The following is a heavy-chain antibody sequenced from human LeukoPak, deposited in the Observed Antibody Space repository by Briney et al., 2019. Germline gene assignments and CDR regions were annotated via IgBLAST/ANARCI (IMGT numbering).Heavy chain of an antibody. CDR1: GFTFSSYG. CDR2: IWYDGSNK. V-gene: IGHV3-33*01. CDR3: VRAKDISILNWFDP. J-gene: IGHJ5*02. Sequence: GGSLRLSCAASGFTFSSYGMHWVRQAPGKGLEWVAVIWYDGSNKYYADSVKGRFTISRDNSKNTLYLQMNSLRDEDTAVYYCVRAKDISILNWFDPWGQGTLVTVSS. D-gene: IGHD2-15*01.